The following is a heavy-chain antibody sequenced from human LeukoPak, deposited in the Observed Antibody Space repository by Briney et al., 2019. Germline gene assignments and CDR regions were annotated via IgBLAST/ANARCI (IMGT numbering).Heavy chain of an antibody. V-gene: IGHV1-2*02. CDR1: GYTFTGYY. J-gene: IGHJ4*02. CDR2: INPNSGGT. CDR3: ARAPVRIAARNLSSGLFGY. Sequence: ASVKVSCKGSGYTFTGYYMHRVRQAPGQGLEWMGWINPNSGGTNYAQKFQGRVTMTRDTSISTAYMELSRLRSDDTAVYYCARAPVRIAARNLSSGLFGYWGQGTLVTVSS. D-gene: IGHD6-6*01.